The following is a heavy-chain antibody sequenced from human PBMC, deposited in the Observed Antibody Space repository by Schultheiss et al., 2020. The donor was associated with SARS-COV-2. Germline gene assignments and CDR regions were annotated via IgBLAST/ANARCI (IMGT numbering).Heavy chain of an antibody. CDR1: GFTFTSSA. V-gene: IGHV1-58*01. D-gene: IGHD6-19*01. CDR2: IVVGSGNT. CDR3: ARPRVAGFDAFDI. Sequence: SVKVSCKASGFTFTSSAVQWVRQARGQRLEWIGWIVVGSGNTNYAQKFQERVTITRDMSTSTAYMELSRLRSDDTAVYYCARPRVAGFDAFDIWGQGTMVTVSS. J-gene: IGHJ3*02.